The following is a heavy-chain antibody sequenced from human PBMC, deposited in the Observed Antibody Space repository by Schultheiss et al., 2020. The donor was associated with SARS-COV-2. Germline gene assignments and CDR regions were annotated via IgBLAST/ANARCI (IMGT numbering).Heavy chain of an antibody. Sequence: GGSLRLSCAASGFTVSTSYMSWVRQAPGKGLEWVSVIYSGGSTYYADSVKGRFTISGDNSKNTLYLQMNSRRAEDTAVYYCASAVHIVVVTAMGNWYFDLWGRGTLVTVSS. J-gene: IGHJ2*01. CDR3: ASAVHIVVVTAMGNWYFDL. CDR1: GFTVSTSY. V-gene: IGHV3-53*01. CDR2: IYSGGST. D-gene: IGHD2-21*02.